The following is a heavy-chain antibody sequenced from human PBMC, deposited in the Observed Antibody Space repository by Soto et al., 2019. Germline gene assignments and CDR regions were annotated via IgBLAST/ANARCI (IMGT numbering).Heavy chain of an antibody. D-gene: IGHD2-15*01. CDR3: ARDEGFTVY. CDR1: GFTFSSYG. Sequence: QVQLVESGGGVVQPGRSLRLSCAASGFTFSSYGMYWVRQAPGKGLEWVAVIWYDGSNKYYEDSVKGRFTISRDNSKNTLYLQMTSLRAEDTAVYYCARDEGFTVYCGQGTLVTVSS. J-gene: IGHJ4*02. CDR2: IWYDGSNK. V-gene: IGHV3-33*01.